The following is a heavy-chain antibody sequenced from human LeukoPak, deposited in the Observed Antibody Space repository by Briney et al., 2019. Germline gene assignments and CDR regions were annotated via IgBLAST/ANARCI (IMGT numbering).Heavy chain of an antibody. CDR1: DYSISSAYF. Sequence: SETLSLTCTVSDYSISSAYFWGWIRQPPGKGLEWIGSIYHSGSTYYNPSLNSRVTISVDASKNQFSLKLSSVTAADTAVYYCARPGGYSDAFDIWGQGTMVTVSS. D-gene: IGHD5-18*01. CDR3: ARPGGYSDAFDI. J-gene: IGHJ3*02. CDR2: IYHSGST. V-gene: IGHV4-38-2*02.